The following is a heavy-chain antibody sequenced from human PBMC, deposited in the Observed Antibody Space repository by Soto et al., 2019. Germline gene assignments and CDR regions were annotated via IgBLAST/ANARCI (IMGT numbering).Heavy chain of an antibody. Sequence: SETLSLTCTVSGGSISSGDYYWSWIRQPPGKGLEWIGYIYYSGSTYYNPSLKGRVTISVDTSKNQFSLKLSSVTAADTAVYYCARGPYGDYVPKEDWFDPWGQGTLVTVSS. CDR3: ARGPYGDYVPKEDWFDP. CDR1: GGSISSGDYY. D-gene: IGHD4-17*01. CDR2: IYYSGST. J-gene: IGHJ5*02. V-gene: IGHV4-30-4*01.